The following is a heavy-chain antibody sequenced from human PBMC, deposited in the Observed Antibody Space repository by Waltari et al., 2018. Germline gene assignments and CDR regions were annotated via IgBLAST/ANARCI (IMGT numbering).Heavy chain of an antibody. CDR3: ARAQYSSGWGFDY. Sequence: QVQLQESGPGLVKPSETLSLTCTVSGGSISSYYWSWIRQPPGKGLEWIGYIYYSGSTNYNPSLKSRVTISVDTSKNQFSLKLSSVTAADTAVYYCARAQYSSGWGFDYWGQGTLVTVSS. J-gene: IGHJ4*02. D-gene: IGHD6-19*01. CDR1: GGSISSYY. V-gene: IGHV4-59*01. CDR2: IYYSGST.